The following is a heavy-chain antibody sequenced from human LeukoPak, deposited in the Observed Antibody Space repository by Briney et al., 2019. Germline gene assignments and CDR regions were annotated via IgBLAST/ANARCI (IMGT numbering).Heavy chain of an antibody. CDR2: IYYSGGT. CDR3: AGDKLDIVIVPGRESSFSYYYYMDV. CDR1: GGSFRGYY. J-gene: IGHJ6*03. D-gene: IGHD2-2*03. Sequence: SETLSLTCAVYGGSFRGYYWSWVRQPPGKRLEWIGYIYYSGGTNNNPSLKRRVTISVETPTNQISLRRRAVTAAGTPVYNSAGDKLDIVIVPGRESSFSYYYYMDVWGKGTTVTISS. V-gene: IGHV4-34*11.